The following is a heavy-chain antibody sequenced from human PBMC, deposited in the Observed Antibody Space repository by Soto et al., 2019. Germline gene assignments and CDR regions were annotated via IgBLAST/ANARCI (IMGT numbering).Heavy chain of an antibody. Sequence: EVQLLESGGGLVQPGGSLRLSCAASGFTFSSYAMSWVRQAPGKGLEWVSAISGSGGSTYYADSVKGRFTISRDNSKNTLDLQMNSLRAEDTAVYYYAKDFRVAGLEDFDYWGQGTLVTVSS. CDR3: AKDFRVAGLEDFDY. V-gene: IGHV3-23*01. CDR2: ISGSGGST. J-gene: IGHJ4*02. D-gene: IGHD6-19*01. CDR1: GFTFSSYA.